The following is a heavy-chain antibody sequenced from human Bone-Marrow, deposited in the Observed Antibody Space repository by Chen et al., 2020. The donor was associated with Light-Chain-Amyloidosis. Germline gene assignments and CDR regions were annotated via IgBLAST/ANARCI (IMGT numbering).Heavy chain of an antibody. CDR1: GFTFSSYD. D-gene: IGHD6-19*01. CDR2: IRYDGSNK. Sequence: QVQLVESGGGVVQPGGSLRLSCAASGFTFSSYDMHWVRQAPGKGLEWVAFIRYDGSNKYYADSVKGRFTISRDNSKNTLYLQMNSLGAEDTAVYYCARYSSVWLHFDYWGQGTLVTVSS. V-gene: IGHV3-30*02. J-gene: IGHJ4*02. CDR3: ARYSSVWLHFDY.